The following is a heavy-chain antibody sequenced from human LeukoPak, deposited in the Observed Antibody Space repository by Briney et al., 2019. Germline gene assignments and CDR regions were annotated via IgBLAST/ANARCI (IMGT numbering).Heavy chain of an antibody. Sequence: ASVKVSCKASGYTFTGYYMHWVRQAPGQGLGWMGWINPNSGGTNYAQKFQGRVTMTRDTSISTAYMELSRLRSDDTAVYYCARGGGSARYGNAFDIWGQGTLVTVSS. CDR1: GYTFTGYY. CDR2: INPNSGGT. J-gene: IGHJ3*02. V-gene: IGHV1-2*02. CDR3: ARGGGSARYGNAFDI. D-gene: IGHD6-19*01.